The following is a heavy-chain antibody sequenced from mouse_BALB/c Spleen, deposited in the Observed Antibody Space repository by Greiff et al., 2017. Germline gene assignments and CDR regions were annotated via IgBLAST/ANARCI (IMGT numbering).Heavy chain of an antibody. Sequence: EVHLVESGGGLVQPGGSRKLSCAASGFTFSSFGMHWVRQAPEKGLEWVAYISSGSSTIYYADTVKGRYTISRDNPKNTLFLQMTSLRSEDTAMYYCAREGLYGGPDYWGQGTTVTVSA. CDR1: GFTFSSFG. CDR2: ISSGSSTI. D-gene: IGHD1-1*02. J-gene: IGHJ2*01. V-gene: IGHV5-17*02. CDR3: AREGLYGGPDY.